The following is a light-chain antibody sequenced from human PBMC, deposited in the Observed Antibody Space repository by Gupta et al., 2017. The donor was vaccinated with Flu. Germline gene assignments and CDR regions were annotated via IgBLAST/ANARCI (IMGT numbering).Light chain of an antibody. CDR1: QRVGEY. J-gene: IGKJ1*01. V-gene: IGKV1-39*01. CDR3: QQSYITPRT. Sequence: PSSLSASVGDRVTISCRASQRVGEYLNWYQQRAGKAPKLLIYGASSLHSGVPSRFSGSGSGADFTLTISSLQPEDFATYYCQQSYITPRTFAPGTKVEIK. CDR2: GAS.